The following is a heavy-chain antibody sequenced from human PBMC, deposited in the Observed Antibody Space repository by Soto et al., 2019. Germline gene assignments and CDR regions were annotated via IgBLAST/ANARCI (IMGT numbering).Heavy chain of an antibody. Sequence: QVQLQESGPGLVKPSETLSLTCTVSGGSISSYYWSWIRQPPGKGLEWIGYIYYSGSTNYNPSLKSRVTISVDTSKNQFSLKLSSVTAADTAVYYCARVGPPYAFDIWGQGTMVTVSS. CDR3: ARVGPPYAFDI. CDR2: IYYSGST. J-gene: IGHJ3*02. V-gene: IGHV4-59*01. CDR1: GGSISSYY.